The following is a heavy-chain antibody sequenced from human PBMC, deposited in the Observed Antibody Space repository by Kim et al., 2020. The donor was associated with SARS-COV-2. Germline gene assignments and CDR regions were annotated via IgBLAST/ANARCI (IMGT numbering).Heavy chain of an antibody. V-gene: IGHV1-69*13. J-gene: IGHJ4*02. CDR2: IIPIFGTA. CDR1: GGTFSSYA. D-gene: IGHD3-10*01. Sequence: SVKVSCKASGGTFSSYAISWVRQAPGQGLEWMGGIIPIFGTANYAQKFQGRVTITADESTSTAYMELSSLRTEDTAVYYCAGGSGNADYFDYWGQGTLVTVSS. CDR3: AGGSGNADYFDY.